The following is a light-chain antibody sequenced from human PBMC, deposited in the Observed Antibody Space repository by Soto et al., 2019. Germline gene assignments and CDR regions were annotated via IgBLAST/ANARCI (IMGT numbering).Light chain of an antibody. CDR3: QQRYSTLWT. V-gene: IGKV1-39*01. CDR2: AAS. Sequence: DIQMTQSPSSLSASVGDRVTITCRASQSISSYLNWYQQKPGKAPKLLIYAASSLQSGVPSRFSGSGSGTDATLTISSLQPEEGATDYGQQRYSTLWTFGQGTKVDLK. J-gene: IGKJ1*01. CDR1: QSISSY.